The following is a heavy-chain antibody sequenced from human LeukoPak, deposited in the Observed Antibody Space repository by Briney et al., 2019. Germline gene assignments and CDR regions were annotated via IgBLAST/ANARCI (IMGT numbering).Heavy chain of an antibody. CDR1: GYTFTRYG. D-gene: IGHD2-15*01. J-gene: IGHJ3*02. Sequence: ASVTVSCKASGYTFTRYGISWVRPAPAQGLEWMGWISAYNGNTNYAQKLQGRVTMTTDTSTSTAYMELRSLRSDDTAVYYCTVVVVAAKAFDIWGQGTMVTVSS. CDR3: TVVVVAAKAFDI. CDR2: ISAYNGNT. V-gene: IGHV1-18*01.